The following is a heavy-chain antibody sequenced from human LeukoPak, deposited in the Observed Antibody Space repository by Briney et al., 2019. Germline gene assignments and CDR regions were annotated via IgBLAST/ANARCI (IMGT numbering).Heavy chain of an antibody. J-gene: IGHJ4*02. CDR1: GYSISSGYF. CDR2: IYHSGST. CDR3: ARNHVLRYFDY. V-gene: IGHV4-38-2*02. Sequence: SSETLSLTCTVSGYSISSGYFWGWIRQPPGKGLEWIGTIYHSGSTYYNASLESRVTISVDTSKNQFSLKLSSVTAADTAVYYCARNHVLRYFDYWGQGTLVTVSS. D-gene: IGHD3-9*01.